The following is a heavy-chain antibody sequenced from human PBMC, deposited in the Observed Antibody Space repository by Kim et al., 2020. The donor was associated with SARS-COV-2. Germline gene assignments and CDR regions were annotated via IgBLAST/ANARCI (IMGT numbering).Heavy chain of an antibody. V-gene: IGHV4-34*01. CDR2: INHSGST. CDR1: GGSFSGYY. J-gene: IGHJ4*02. Sequence: SETLSLTCAVYGGSFSGYYWSWIRQPPGKGLEWIGEINHSGSTNYNPSLKSRVTISVDTSKNQFSLKLSSVTAADTAVYYCARGVMITFGGVIADIFDYWGQGTLVTVSS. CDR3: ARGVMITFGGVIADIFDY. D-gene: IGHD3-16*02.